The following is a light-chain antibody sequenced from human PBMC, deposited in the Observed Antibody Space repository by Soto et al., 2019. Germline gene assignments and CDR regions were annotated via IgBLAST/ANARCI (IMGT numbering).Light chain of an antibody. CDR3: QQYGTSPWT. CDR2: VAS. CDR1: ESISNSY. V-gene: IGKV3-20*01. J-gene: IGKJ1*01. Sequence: EIVLTQSPGTLSLSPGERATLSCRASESISNSYLAWYQQKPGQAPRVLIYVASTRATGIPARFSGSGSGTDFTLSIRRVEPEDFAVYYCQQYGTSPWTFGQGTKVEIK.